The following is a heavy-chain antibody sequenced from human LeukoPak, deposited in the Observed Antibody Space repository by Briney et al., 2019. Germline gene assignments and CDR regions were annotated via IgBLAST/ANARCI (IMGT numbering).Heavy chain of an antibody. V-gene: IGHV3-48*03. Sequence: PGGSLRLSCAASGFTFNTYEMNWVRQAPGKGREWVSYISSGGSSIYYADSVKGRFTISRDNAKNSLYLQMNSLRAEDTAVYYCARRQFYYYGMDVWGQGTTVTVSS. J-gene: IGHJ6*02. CDR3: ARRQFYYYGMDV. D-gene: IGHD5-24*01. CDR1: GFTFNTYE. CDR2: ISSGGSSI.